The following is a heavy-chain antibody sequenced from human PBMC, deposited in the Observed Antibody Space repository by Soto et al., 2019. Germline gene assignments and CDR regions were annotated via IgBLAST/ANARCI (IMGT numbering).Heavy chain of an antibody. CDR2: LSSSGSTI. CDR1: GFTFSDYY. D-gene: IGHD2-15*01. CDR3: ARDVVVAATQYYYYGMDV. Sequence: PGGSLRLSCAASGFTFSDYYMSWIRQAPGKGLEWVSYLSSSGSTIYYADSVKGRFTISRDNAKNSLYLQMNSLRAEDTAVYYCARDVVVAATQYYYYGMDVWGQGTTVTVSS. V-gene: IGHV3-11*01. J-gene: IGHJ6*02.